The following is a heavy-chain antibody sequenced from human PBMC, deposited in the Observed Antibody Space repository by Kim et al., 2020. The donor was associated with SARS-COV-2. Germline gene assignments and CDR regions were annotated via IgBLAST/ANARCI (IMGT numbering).Heavy chain of an antibody. V-gene: IGHV1-46*01. J-gene: IGHJ4*02. CDR2: ST. D-gene: IGHD3-9*01. CDR3: GRLTGSAFDY. Sequence: STSYAQKFQGRVTMTRDTSTSTVYMELSSLRSEDTAVYYCGRLTGSAFDYWGQGTLVTVSS.